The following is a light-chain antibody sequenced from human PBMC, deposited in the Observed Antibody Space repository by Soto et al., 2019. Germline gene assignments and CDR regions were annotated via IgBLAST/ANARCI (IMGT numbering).Light chain of an antibody. CDR3: QQRTNWLT. V-gene: IGKV3-11*01. CDR1: QNVSTY. CDR2: DAS. Sequence: EIVLTQSPATLSLSPGERATLSCRASQNVSTYLAWYQQKPGQAPRLLIYDASNRATGIPARFSGSGSGTDFTLTISSREREDFAVYYCQQRTNWLTFGPGTKVDIK. J-gene: IGKJ3*01.